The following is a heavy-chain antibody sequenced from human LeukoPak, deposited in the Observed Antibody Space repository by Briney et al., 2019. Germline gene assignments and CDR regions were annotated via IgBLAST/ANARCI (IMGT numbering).Heavy chain of an antibody. J-gene: IGHJ4*02. CDR2: ISYDGTNK. CDR3: AKEDYLLPTAIFDY. V-gene: IGHV3-30*18. Sequence: PGNSLRLSCAASGFIFRNYGMHWVRQAPGKGLEWVAIISYDGTNKYYADSVKGRFTISRDNSKNTLYLQMNSLRAEDTAVYYCAKEDYLLPTAIFDYWGQGTLVTVSS. CDR1: GFIFRNYG. D-gene: IGHD3-22*01.